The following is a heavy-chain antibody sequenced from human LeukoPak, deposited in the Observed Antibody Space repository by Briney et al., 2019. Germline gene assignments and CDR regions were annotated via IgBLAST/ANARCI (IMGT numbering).Heavy chain of an antibody. Sequence: GGSLRLSCAASGFTFSSYGMHWVRQAPGKGLEWVAFIRYDGSNKYYADSVKGRFTISRDNSKNTLFLQMNSLRAEDTAVYYCASLPYYYGSSTYQDAFDIWGQGTMVTVSS. V-gene: IGHV3-30*02. J-gene: IGHJ3*02. D-gene: IGHD3-22*01. CDR3: ASLPYYYGSSTYQDAFDI. CDR1: GFTFSSYG. CDR2: IRYDGSNK.